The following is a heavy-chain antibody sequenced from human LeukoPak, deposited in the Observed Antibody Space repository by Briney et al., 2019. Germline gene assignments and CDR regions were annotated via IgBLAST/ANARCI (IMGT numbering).Heavy chain of an antibody. CDR1: GGSISSYY. D-gene: IGHD1-26*01. CDR2: IYYSGST. CDR3: ARGSYSGSPHDY. J-gene: IGHJ4*02. V-gene: IGHV4-59*01. Sequence: SETLSLTCTFSGGSISSYYWSWIRQPPGKGLEWIGYIYYSGSTYYNPSLKSRVTISVDTSKNQFSLKLSSVTAADTAVYYCARGSYSGSPHDYWGQGTLVTVSS.